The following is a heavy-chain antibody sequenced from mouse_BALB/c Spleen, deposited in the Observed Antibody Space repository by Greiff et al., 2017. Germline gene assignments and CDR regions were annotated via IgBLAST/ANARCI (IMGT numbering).Heavy chain of an antibody. Sequence: EVKLMESGPGLVKPSQSLSLTCTVTGYSITSDYAWNWIRQFPGNKLEWMGYISYSGSTSYNPSLKSRISITRDTSKNQFFLQLNSVTTEDTAIYYCARVGITTTTGYYYAMDYWGQGTSVTVSS. D-gene: IGHD2-4*01. V-gene: IGHV3-2*02. CDR2: ISYSGST. CDR3: ARVGITTTTGYYYAMDY. J-gene: IGHJ4*01. CDR1: GYSITSDYA.